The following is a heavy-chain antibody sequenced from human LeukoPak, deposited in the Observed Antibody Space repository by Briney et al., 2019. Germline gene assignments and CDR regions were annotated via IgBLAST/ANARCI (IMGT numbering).Heavy chain of an antibody. CDR1: GFTFSSYG. CDR3: AKGITYYYDSSGYYLPRLFDY. CDR2: ISGSGSST. J-gene: IGHJ4*02. V-gene: IGHV3-23*01. D-gene: IGHD3-22*01. Sequence: GGSLRLSCAASGFTFSSYGMHWVRQAPGKGLEWVSAISGSGSSTYYADSVKGRFTISRDNSKNTLYLQMNSLRAEDTAVYYCAKGITYYYDSSGYYLPRLFDYWGQGTLVTVSS.